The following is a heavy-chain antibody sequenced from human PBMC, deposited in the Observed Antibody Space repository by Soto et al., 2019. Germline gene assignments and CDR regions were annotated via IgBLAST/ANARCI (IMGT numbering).Heavy chain of an antibody. Sequence: SLRLSCAASGFTFDDYAMHWVRQAPGKGLEWVSGISWNSGSIGYADSVKGRFTTSRDNAKNSLYLQMNSLRAEDTALYYCAKDISDYGMDVWGQGTTVTVSS. CDR3: AKDISDYGMDV. V-gene: IGHV3-9*01. CDR1: GFTFDDYA. CDR2: ISWNSGSI. J-gene: IGHJ6*02.